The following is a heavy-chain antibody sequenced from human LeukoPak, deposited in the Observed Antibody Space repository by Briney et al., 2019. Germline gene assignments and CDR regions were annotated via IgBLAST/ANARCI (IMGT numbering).Heavy chain of an antibody. J-gene: IGHJ4*02. CDR3: ARGRRNLYFDY. V-gene: IGHV4-59*01. CDR1: GGSISSYY. Sequence: EPSETLSLTCTVSGGSISSYYWSWIRQPPGKGLEWIGYIYYSGSPNCNPSLKSRVTISVDTTKNQFSLKLSSVTAADTAVYYCARGRRNLYFDYWGQGTLVTVSS. CDR2: IYYSGSP.